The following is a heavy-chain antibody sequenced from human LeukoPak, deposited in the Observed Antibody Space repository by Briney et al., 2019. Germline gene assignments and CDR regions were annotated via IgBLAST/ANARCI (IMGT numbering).Heavy chain of an antibody. CDR2: VYYSGST. J-gene: IGHJ4*02. CDR1: GGSISSYY. Sequence: SETLSLTCTVSGGSISSYYWSWVRQPPGKGLEWLGSVYYSGSTNYHPSLKSRVTISLDTSKNQFSLKLSSVTAADTAVYYCARGSGYVYYWGQGTLVTVSS. D-gene: IGHD5-12*01. V-gene: IGHV4-59*01. CDR3: ARGSGYVYY.